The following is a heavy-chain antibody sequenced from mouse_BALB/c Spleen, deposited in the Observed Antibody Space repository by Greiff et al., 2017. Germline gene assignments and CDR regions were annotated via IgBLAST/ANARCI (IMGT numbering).Heavy chain of an antibody. CDR1: GFTFSSYG. V-gene: IGHV5-6*01. J-gene: IGHJ3*01. Sequence: EVHLVESGGDLVKPGGSLKLSCAASGFTFSSYGMSWVRQTPDKRLEWVATISSGGSYTYYPDSVKGRFTISSDNAKNTLYLQMSSLKSEDTAMYYCARQEGDRCDEDFAYWGQGTLVTVSA. D-gene: IGHD2-14*01. CDR2: ISSGGSYT. CDR3: ARQEGDRCDEDFAY.